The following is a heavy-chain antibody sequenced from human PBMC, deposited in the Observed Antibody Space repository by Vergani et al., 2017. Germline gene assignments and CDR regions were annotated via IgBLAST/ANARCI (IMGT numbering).Heavy chain of an antibody. CDR1: GGSFTSYH. CDR2: IDHTGRP. CDR3: ARVNTETNGHLYYYYYMDV. Sequence: QVQLQQWGGGLLKPSETLSLTCVVNGGSFTSYHWTWIRQSPGEGLEWVGDIDHTGRPDYNPSLTIRLTMSVDKSRNQFSLTLNSVTATDTAIYFCARVNTETNGHLYYYYYMDVWGQGTAVTVS. J-gene: IGHJ6*03. D-gene: IGHD4-11*01. V-gene: IGHV4-34*01.